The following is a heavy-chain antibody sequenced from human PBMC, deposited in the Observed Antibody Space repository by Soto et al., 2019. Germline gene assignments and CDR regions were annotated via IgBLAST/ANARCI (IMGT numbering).Heavy chain of an antibody. CDR1: GFTFSSDG. Sequence: GSLRLSCAASGFTFSSDGMHWVRQAPGKGLEWVAVIWYDGSNKYYADSVKGRFTISRDNSKNTLYLQMNSLRAEGTAVYYCARDQQWLVRFYFDFWGQGTLVTVSS. D-gene: IGHD6-19*01. J-gene: IGHJ4*02. V-gene: IGHV3-33*01. CDR2: IWYDGSNK. CDR3: ARDQQWLVRFYFDF.